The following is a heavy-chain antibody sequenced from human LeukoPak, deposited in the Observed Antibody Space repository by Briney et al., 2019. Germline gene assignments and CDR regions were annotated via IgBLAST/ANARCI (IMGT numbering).Heavy chain of an antibody. Sequence: PGGSLRLSCVASGFTFSNAWMSWVRQAPGKGLEYVSAISSNGGSTYYANSVKGRFTISRDNSKNTLYLQMGSLRAEDMAVYYCARGVEVDKLAAAGHFDYWGQGTLVTVSS. V-gene: IGHV3-64*01. CDR1: GFTFSNAW. D-gene: IGHD6-13*01. CDR2: ISSNGGST. CDR3: ARGVEVDKLAAAGHFDY. J-gene: IGHJ4*02.